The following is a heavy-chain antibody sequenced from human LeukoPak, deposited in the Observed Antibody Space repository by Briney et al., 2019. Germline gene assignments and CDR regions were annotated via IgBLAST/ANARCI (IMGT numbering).Heavy chain of an antibody. D-gene: IGHD2-21*01. J-gene: IGHJ4*02. V-gene: IGHV4-34*01. CDR3: ARGQVAYDY. CDR2: INHSGST. CDR1: GGSFSGYY. Sequence: SETLSLTCAVYGGSFSGYYWSWIRQPPGKGLEWIGEINHSGSTNYNPSLKSRVTISVDTSKNQFSLKLSSVTAADTAVYYCARGQVAYDYWGQGTLVTVSS.